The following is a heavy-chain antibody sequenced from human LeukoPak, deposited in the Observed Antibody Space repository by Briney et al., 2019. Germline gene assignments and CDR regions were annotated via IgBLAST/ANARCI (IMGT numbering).Heavy chain of an antibody. CDR1: GFNLSTYG. CDR2: IWYDGNNK. J-gene: IGHJ4*02. CDR3: ARDGDQMYEVYDY. V-gene: IGHV3-33*01. D-gene: IGHD1-14*01. Sequence: GGSLRLSCAASGFNLSTYGMHWVRQAPGKGLEWVADIWYDGNNKFYADSVKGRFTISRDNSKNTVHLQMYSLRAEDTAVHYCARDGDQMYEVYDYWGQGTLVTVSS.